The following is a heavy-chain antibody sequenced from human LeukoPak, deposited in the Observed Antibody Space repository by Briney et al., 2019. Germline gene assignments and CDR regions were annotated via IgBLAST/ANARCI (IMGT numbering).Heavy chain of an antibody. CDR1: GFTFSSYA. Sequence: QTGGSLRLSCAASGFTFSSYAMSWVRQAPGKGLGWVSGLSGSGGNTIYADSVKGRFTISRDNSKNTMFLQMNSLRAEDTAVYYCAKELSGGWPFDYWGQGALVTVSS. J-gene: IGHJ4*02. CDR2: LSGSGGNT. D-gene: IGHD6-19*01. V-gene: IGHV3-23*01. CDR3: AKELSGGWPFDY.